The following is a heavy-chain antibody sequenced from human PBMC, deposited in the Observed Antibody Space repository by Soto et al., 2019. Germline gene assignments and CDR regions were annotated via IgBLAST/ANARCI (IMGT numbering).Heavy chain of an antibody. D-gene: IGHD2-2*01. CDR1: GGYFSGYY. CDR3: ARGARQGYCSSTSCYWMGYGMDV. J-gene: IGHJ6*02. V-gene: IGHV4-34*01. CDR2: INHSGST. Sequence: PSETLSLTCAVYGGYFSGYYWSWIRQPPGKGLEWIGEINHSGSTNYNPSLKSRVTISVDTSKNQFSLKLSSVTAADTAVYYCARGARQGYCSSTSCYWMGYGMDVWGQGTTVTVSS.